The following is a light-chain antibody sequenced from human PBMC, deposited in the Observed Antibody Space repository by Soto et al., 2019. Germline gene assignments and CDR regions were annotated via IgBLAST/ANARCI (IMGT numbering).Light chain of an antibody. CDR1: QSLLHSNGYNY. CDR3: LQALQTPYT. CDR2: LGS. J-gene: IGKJ2*01. V-gene: IGKV2-28*01. Sequence: DMVMTQSPLSLPVTPGEPASISCRSSQSLLHSNGYNYLDWYLQKPGQSPQLLIFLGSNRASGVPDRFSGSESRTDFTLKISRVEAEDVGVYYCLQALQTPYTFGLVTKLEIK.